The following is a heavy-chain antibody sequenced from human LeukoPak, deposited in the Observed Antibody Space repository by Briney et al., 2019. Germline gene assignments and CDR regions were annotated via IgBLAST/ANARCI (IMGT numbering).Heavy chain of an antibody. D-gene: IGHD2-2*01. CDR1: GYTFTGYY. V-gene: IGHV1-2*02. Sequence: ASVKVSCKASGYTFTGYYMHWVRQAPGQGLEWMGWINHNSGGKNYAQKFQGRVTMTRDTSISTAYMELSRLRSDDTAVYYCARVTRGPRYYMDVWGKGTTVTIS. CDR3: ARVTRGPRYYMDV. J-gene: IGHJ6*03. CDR2: INHNSGGK.